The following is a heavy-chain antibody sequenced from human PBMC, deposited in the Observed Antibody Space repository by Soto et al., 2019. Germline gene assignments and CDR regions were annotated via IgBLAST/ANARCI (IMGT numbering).Heavy chain of an antibody. V-gene: IGHV3-23*01. CDR1: GFTFSSYA. CDR3: AKDSSEQYFDWLLTYFDY. D-gene: IGHD3-9*01. Sequence: GGSLRLSCAASGFTFSSYAMSWVRQAPGKGLEWVSAISGSGGSTYYADSVKGRFTISRDNSKNTLYLQMNSLRAEDTAVYYCAKDSSEQYFDWLLTYFDYWGQGTLVTVSS. CDR2: ISGSGGST. J-gene: IGHJ4*02.